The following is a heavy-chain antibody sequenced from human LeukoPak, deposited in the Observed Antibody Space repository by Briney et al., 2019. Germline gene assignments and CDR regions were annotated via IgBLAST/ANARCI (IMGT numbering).Heavy chain of an antibody. Sequence: PGGSLRLSCAASGFTFSNYWMSWVRQAPGKGLEWVANIKEDGGDKYYVDSVKGRFTISRDNSKNALYLQMKSLRAEDTAVYYCAKGGGYEAQYYYYYLDVWGKGTTVTISS. D-gene: IGHD5-12*01. V-gene: IGHV3-7*01. CDR2: IKEDGGDK. J-gene: IGHJ6*03. CDR1: GFTFSNYW. CDR3: AKGGGYEAQYYYYYLDV.